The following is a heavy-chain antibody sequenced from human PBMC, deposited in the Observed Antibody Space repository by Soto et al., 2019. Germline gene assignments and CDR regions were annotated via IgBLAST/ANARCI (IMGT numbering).Heavy chain of an antibody. CDR2: INSDGSST. Sequence: GGSLRLSCAASGFTFSSYWMHWVRQAPGKGLVWVSRINSDGSSTSYADSVKGRFTISRDNAKNTLYLQMNSLRAEDTAVYYCARESGTPSYDYGDYLNYWGQGTLVTVSS. CDR1: GFTFSSYW. D-gene: IGHD4-17*01. J-gene: IGHJ4*02. V-gene: IGHV3-74*01. CDR3: ARESGTPSYDYGDYLNY.